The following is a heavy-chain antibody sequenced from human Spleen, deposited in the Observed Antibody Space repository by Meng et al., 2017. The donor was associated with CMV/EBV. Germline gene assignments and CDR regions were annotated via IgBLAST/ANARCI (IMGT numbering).Heavy chain of an antibody. Sequence: GESLKISCAASGFTFSSYGMHWVRQAPGKGLEWVALIRYDGSNKYYADSVKGRFTISRDNSKNTLFLQMNSLRAEDTAVYYCAKEELGRDYWGQGTLVTVSS. CDR2: IRYDGSNK. D-gene: IGHD1-1*01. J-gene: IGHJ4*02. V-gene: IGHV3-30*02. CDR1: GFTFSSYG. CDR3: AKEELGRDY.